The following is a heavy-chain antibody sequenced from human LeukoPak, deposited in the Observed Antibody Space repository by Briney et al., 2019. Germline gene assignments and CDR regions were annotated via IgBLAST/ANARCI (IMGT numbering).Heavy chain of an antibody. Sequence: ASVKVSCKASGYTFTGYYMYWVRQAPGPGLEWMGWINPNSGGTNYAQKFQGRVTMTRDTSISTAYMELSRLRSDDTAVYYCARSTGTTFGLSDYWGQGTLVTVSS. D-gene: IGHD3-16*01. V-gene: IGHV1-2*02. CDR2: INPNSGGT. J-gene: IGHJ4*02. CDR3: ARSTGTTFGLSDY. CDR1: GYTFTGYY.